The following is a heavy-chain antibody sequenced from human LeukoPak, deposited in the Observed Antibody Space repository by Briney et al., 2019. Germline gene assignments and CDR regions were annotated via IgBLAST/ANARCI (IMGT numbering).Heavy chain of an antibody. V-gene: IGHV4-59*08. CDR3: ASLGGTYDY. J-gene: IGHJ4*02. D-gene: IGHD1-26*01. CDR2: IYNSGST. Sequence: SETLSLTCTVSGGSISSYFWSWNRQPPGKGLEWIGYIYNSGSTKYNPSLQSRVSISVHTSKSQVSLKLSSVTAADTAVYYCASLGGTYDYWGQGTLVTVSS. CDR1: GGSISSYF.